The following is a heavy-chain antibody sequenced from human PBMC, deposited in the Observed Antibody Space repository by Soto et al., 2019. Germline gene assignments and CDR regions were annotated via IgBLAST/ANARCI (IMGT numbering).Heavy chain of an antibody. D-gene: IGHD6-6*01. J-gene: IGHJ4*02. CDR1: GFAFSSYA. CDR2: ISVSDGST. Sequence: GGSLRLSCAASGFAFSSYAMSWVRQAPGKGLEWVSFISVSDGSTFYADSVKGRFTISRDNSKNTLYLQLNSLRAEDTAIYYCAKSVASRPWYYDYWGRGTLLTVSS. V-gene: IGHV3-23*01. CDR3: AKSVASRPWYYDY.